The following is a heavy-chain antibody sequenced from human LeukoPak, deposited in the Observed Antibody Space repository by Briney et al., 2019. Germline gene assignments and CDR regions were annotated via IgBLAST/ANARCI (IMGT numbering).Heavy chain of an antibody. CDR1: GFTFSSYG. D-gene: IGHD6-13*01. Sequence: GGSLRLSCAASGFTFSSYGMHWVRQAPGKGLEWVAFIRYDGSNKYYADSVKGRFTISRDNSKNTLYLQMNSLRAEDTAVYYCANPSIYSSSWSDDAAFDIWGQGTMVTVSS. CDR3: ANPSIYSSSWSDDAAFDI. V-gene: IGHV3-30*02. CDR2: IRYDGSNK. J-gene: IGHJ3*02.